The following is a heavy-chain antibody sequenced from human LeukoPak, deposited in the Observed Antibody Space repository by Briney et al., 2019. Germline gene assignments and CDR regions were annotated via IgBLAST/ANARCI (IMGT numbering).Heavy chain of an antibody. CDR2: ISGSGGST. CDR1: GFTFSSYA. J-gene: IGHJ4*02. V-gene: IGHV3-23*01. CDR3: AKPSDFWSGYFIHYFDY. D-gene: IGHD3-3*01. Sequence: GGSLRLSCAASGFTFSSYAMSWVRQAPGKGLEWVSAISGSGGSTYYADSVKGRFTISRDNSKNTLYLQMNSLRAEDTAVYYCAKPSDFWSGYFIHYFDYWGQGTLVTVSS.